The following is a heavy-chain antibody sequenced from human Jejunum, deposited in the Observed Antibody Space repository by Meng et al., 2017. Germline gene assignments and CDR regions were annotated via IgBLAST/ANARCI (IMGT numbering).Heavy chain of an antibody. D-gene: IGHD4-11*01. V-gene: IGHV3-23*01. Sequence: GGSLRLSCEASGLTFSNYVMSWVRQAPGKGLEWVSGISGSGGTPHYADSVKGRFTISRANSKTTLYLQMNSLRAEDTAIYYCAPLIAASTVRYLDYWGQGTLVTVSS. CDR1: GLTFSNYV. CDR2: ISGSGGTP. CDR3: APLIAASTVRYLDY. J-gene: IGHJ4*02.